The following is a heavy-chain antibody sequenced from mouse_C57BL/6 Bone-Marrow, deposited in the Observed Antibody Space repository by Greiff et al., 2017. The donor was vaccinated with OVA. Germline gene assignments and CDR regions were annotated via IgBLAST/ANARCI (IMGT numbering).Heavy chain of an antibody. CDR1: GYAFSSSW. J-gene: IGHJ3*01. CDR3: ARRGLRPWFAY. Sequence: VMLVESGPELVKPGASVKISCKASGYAFSSSWMNWVKQRPGKGLEWIGRIYPGVGDTNYNGKFKGKATLTADKSSSTAYMQLSSLTSEDSAVYFCARRGLRPWFAYWGQGTLVTVSA. D-gene: IGHD2-4*01. V-gene: IGHV1-82*01. CDR2: IYPGVGDT.